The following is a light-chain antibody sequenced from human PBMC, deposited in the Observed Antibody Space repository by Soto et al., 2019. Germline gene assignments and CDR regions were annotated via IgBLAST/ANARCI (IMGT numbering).Light chain of an antibody. CDR1: QSVSSSY. J-gene: IGKJ5*01. Sequence: EIVLTQSPGTLSLSPGARATLSCRASQSVSSSYLAWYQQKPGQAPRLLIYGASSRATGIPDRFSGSGSGTDFTLTISRLEPEDFAVYYCQQYGSSSITVGQGTRREIK. CDR3: QQYGSSSIT. CDR2: GAS. V-gene: IGKV3-20*01.